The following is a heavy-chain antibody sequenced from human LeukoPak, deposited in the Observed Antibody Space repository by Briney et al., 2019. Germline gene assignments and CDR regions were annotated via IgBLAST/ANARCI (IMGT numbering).Heavy chain of an antibody. CDR1: GYTFTSYY. Sequence: ASVKVSCKASGYTFTSYYMHWVRQAPGKGLEWMGGFDPEDGETIYAQKFQGRVTMTEDTSTDTAYMELSSLRSEDTAVYYCATAQGSWPDEAYYFDYWGQGTLVTVSS. CDR3: ATAQGSWPDEAYYFDY. J-gene: IGHJ4*02. D-gene: IGHD6-13*01. V-gene: IGHV1-24*01. CDR2: FDPEDGET.